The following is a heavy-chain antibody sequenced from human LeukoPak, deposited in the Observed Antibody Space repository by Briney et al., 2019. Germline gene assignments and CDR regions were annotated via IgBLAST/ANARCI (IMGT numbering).Heavy chain of an antibody. Sequence: GGSLRLSCAASELTFSSCAMSWVRQAPGKGPEWVSVISASGASTYYADSVRGRFTISRDNSKNTLYLQMSSLRAEDTAVYYCAKRASDWYYFDYWGQGNLVTVSS. CDR2: ISASGAST. CDR1: ELTFSSCA. J-gene: IGHJ4*02. D-gene: IGHD3-9*01. CDR3: AKRASDWYYFDY. V-gene: IGHV3-23*01.